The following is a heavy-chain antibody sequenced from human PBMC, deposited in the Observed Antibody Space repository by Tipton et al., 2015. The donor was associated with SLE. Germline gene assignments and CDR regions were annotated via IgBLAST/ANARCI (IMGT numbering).Heavy chain of an antibody. D-gene: IGHD2-21*02. CDR3: TRGMVTWRGAILGVDV. V-gene: IGHV4-59*01. CDR1: GGSLSGFY. CDR2: IYYSGST. J-gene: IGHJ6*02. Sequence: TLSLTCALSGGSLSGFYWSWIRQTPGKGLEWIGYIYYSGSTNYNPSLKSRVTISVDTSKNQFSLKLSSVTAADTAVYYCTRGMVTWRGAILGVDVWGQGTTVNVSS.